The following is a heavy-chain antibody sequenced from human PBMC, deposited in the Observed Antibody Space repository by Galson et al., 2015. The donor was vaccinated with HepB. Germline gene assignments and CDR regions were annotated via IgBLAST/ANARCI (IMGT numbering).Heavy chain of an antibody. CDR3: AKDTYYDFWSGYSFDY. Sequence: SLRLSCAASGFTFSSYGMHWVRQAPGKGLEWVAVIWYDGSNKYYADSVKGRFTISRDNSKNTLYLQMNSLRAEDTAVYYCAKDTYYDFWSGYSFDYWGQGTLVTVSS. D-gene: IGHD3-3*01. CDR1: GFTFSSYG. V-gene: IGHV3-33*06. CDR2: IWYDGSNK. J-gene: IGHJ4*02.